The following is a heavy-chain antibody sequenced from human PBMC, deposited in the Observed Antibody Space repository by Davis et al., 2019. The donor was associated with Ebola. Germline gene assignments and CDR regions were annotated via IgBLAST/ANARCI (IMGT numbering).Heavy chain of an antibody. V-gene: IGHV5-51*01. J-gene: IGHJ3*01. D-gene: IGHD1-20*01. CDR3: ASLRRTITGMDDAFDV. Sequence: GESLKISCKGSGNSFTSFWIGWVRQMPGKGLEWMGVIYTGDSDNRYSPSFRGQVTISADKSLRTAYLQWSGLKASDTAMYYCASLRRTITGMDDAFDVWGQGTMVTVSS. CDR1: GNSFTSFW. CDR2: IYTGDSDN.